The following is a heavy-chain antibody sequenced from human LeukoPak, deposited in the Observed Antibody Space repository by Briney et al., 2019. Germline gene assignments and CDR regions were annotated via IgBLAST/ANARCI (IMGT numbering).Heavy chain of an antibody. J-gene: IGHJ4*02. Sequence: ASVKVSCKASGGTFSSYAISWVRQAPGQGLGWMGGIIPIFGTANYAQKFQGRVTITTDESTSTAYMELSSLRSEDTAVYYCARGPQGVGGSYWPITDYWGQGTLVTVSS. CDR1: GGTFSSYA. V-gene: IGHV1-69*05. CDR3: ARGPQGVGGSYWPITDY. CDR2: IIPIFGTA. D-gene: IGHD1-26*01.